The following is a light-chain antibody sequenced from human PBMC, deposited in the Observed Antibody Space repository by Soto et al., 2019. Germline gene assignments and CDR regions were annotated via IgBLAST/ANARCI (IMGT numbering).Light chain of an antibody. CDR3: QQYHRSPWT. Sequence: EIVLTQSPGTLSLSPGEGATLSCRASQSVSTNYLAWYQQKPGQAPRLLIYGASSRATGIPDRFSGSGSGTDFTLTISRLEPEDFAVYYCQQYHRSPWTFGQGTKV. CDR2: GAS. J-gene: IGKJ1*01. CDR1: QSVSTNY. V-gene: IGKV3-20*01.